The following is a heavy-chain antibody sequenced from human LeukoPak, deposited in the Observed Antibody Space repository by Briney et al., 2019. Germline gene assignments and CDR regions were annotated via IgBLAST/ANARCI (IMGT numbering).Heavy chain of an antibody. Sequence: GGSLRLSCAASGFTFSSYSMNWVRQAPGKGLEWVSSISSSSSYIYYADSVKGRFTISRDNAKNSLYLQMNSLRAGDTAVYYCARGSITIFGAVIFDYWGQGTLVTVSS. CDR2: ISSSSSYI. J-gene: IGHJ4*02. D-gene: IGHD3-3*01. V-gene: IGHV3-21*01. CDR1: GFTFSSYS. CDR3: ARGSITIFGAVIFDY.